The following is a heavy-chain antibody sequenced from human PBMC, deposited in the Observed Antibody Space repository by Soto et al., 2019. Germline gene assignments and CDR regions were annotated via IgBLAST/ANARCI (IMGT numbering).Heavy chain of an antibody. CDR1: GFSFSDNL. J-gene: IGHJ3*01. V-gene: IGHV1-3*01. CDR2: INPDNGNT. CDR3: ARDILSVGPRANDAFDV. D-gene: IGHD2-8*02. Sequence: QVQLVQSGAEVRKPGASVNISCRASGFSFSDNLINWVRQAPGQSLEWMGWINPDNGNTSYSQTFQGRVTISRHSSASIAYVEVSDLTSEDKAVYYCARDILSVGPRANDAFDVWGQGTMVTVSS.